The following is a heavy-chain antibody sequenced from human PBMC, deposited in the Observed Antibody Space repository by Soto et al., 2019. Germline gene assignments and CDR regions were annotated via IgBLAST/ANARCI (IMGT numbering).Heavy chain of an antibody. CDR2: ISSNGVGT. Sequence: EVQLAESGGGLTKPGGSLRLSCAASGFTLSGYAMDWVRQAAGKGLEYVSGISSNGVGTYYANSVQGRFTISRDNSKNTVYLQMGSLRPEGMAVYYCARRARPDFYYMDVWGKGTTVTVSS. J-gene: IGHJ6*03. D-gene: IGHD6-6*01. CDR3: ARRARPDFYYMDV. V-gene: IGHV3-64*01. CDR1: GFTLSGYA.